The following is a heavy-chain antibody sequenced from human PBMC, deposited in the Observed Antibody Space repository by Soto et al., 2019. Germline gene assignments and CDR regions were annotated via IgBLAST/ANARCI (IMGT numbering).Heavy chain of an antibody. V-gene: IGHV4-59*08. J-gene: IGHJ6*02. D-gene: IGHD3-10*01. CDR1: GGPMNNYY. CDR3: ARQGFGELHGLVDV. Sequence: QVQLQESGPGLVKPSETLSLTCTISGGPMNNYYCSWFRQPRGQGLEWIGYMGYNGFTRYNPSLRSRVATSLDTATNQCSLNLSSVTAADTALYYCARQGFGELHGLVDVWGQGITVTVSS. CDR2: MGYNGFT.